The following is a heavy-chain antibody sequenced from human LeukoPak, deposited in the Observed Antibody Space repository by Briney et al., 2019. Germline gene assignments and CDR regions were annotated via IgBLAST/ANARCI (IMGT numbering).Heavy chain of an antibody. CDR1: GGSFSGYY. CDR3: ARGHRRITIFGVGLFDY. CDR2: ISHSGST. V-gene: IGHV4-34*01. D-gene: IGHD3-3*01. Sequence: PSETLSLTCAVYGGSFSGYYWSWIRQPPGKGLEWIGEISHSGSTNYNPSLKSRVTISVDTSKNQFSLKLSSVTAADTAVYYCARGHRRITIFGVGLFDYWGQGTLVTVSS. J-gene: IGHJ4*02.